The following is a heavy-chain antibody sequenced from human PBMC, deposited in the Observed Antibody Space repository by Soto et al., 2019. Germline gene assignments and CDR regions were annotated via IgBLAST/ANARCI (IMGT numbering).Heavy chain of an antibody. CDR1: GFTFSSYS. CDR3: ARDGGSLGY. J-gene: IGHJ4*02. V-gene: IGHV3-48*02. CDR2: ISSSSSTI. D-gene: IGHD1-26*01. Sequence: EVQLVESGGGLVQPGGSLRLSCAASGFTFSSYSMNWVRQAPGKGLEWVSYISSSSSTIYYADSVKGRFTISRDNAKNSLYLQRNSLRDDSTAVYYCARDGGSLGYWGQGTLVTVSS.